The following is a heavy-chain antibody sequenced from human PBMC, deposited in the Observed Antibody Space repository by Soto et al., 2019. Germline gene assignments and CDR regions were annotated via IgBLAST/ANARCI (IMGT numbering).Heavy chain of an antibody. CDR3: ARGDYYDTSGPFSDAFDV. CDR2: IGTGSSTK. CDR1: GFTFRNYG. J-gene: IGHJ3*01. V-gene: IGHV3-48*01. Sequence: GGSLRLSCAASGFTFRNYGMNWVRQAPGKGLEWVSYIGTGSSTKYYADSVKGRFTISRDNAKNSLYLQMNSLRAEDTAVYYCARGDYYDTSGPFSDAFDVWGQGTMVTVSS. D-gene: IGHD3-22*01.